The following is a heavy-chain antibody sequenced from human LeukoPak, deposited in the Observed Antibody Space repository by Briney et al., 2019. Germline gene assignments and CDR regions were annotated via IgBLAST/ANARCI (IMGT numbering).Heavy chain of an antibody. CDR2: ISSSSSYI. D-gene: IGHD6-19*01. J-gene: IGHJ4*02. Sequence: GGSLRLSCAASGFTFSSYSMNWVRQAPGKGLEWVSSISSSSSYIYYADSVKGRFTISRDNAKNSLYLRMNSLRAEDTAVYYCARGSPAVADLDYWGQGTLVTVSS. CDR3: ARGSPAVADLDY. V-gene: IGHV3-21*01. CDR1: GFTFSSYS.